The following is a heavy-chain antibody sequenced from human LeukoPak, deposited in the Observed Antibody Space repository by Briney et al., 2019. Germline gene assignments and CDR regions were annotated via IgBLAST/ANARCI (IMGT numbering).Heavy chain of an antibody. CDR2: IYSGGST. CDR1: GFTVSSNY. CDR3: ARGTTDYYYYGMDV. D-gene: IGHD2/OR15-2a*01. Sequence: PGGSLRLSCAASGFTVSSNYMSWVRQAPGKGLEWVSVIYSGGSTYYADSVKGRFTISRDNSENTLYLQMNSLRAEDTAVYYCARGTTDYYYYGMDVWGQGTTVTVSS. V-gene: IGHV3-53*01. J-gene: IGHJ6*02.